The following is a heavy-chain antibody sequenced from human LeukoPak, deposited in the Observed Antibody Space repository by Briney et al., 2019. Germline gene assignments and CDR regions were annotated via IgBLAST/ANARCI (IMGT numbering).Heavy chain of an antibody. D-gene: IGHD2-2*02. Sequence: SETLSLTCTVSGYSISSGYYWGWIRQPPGKGLEWIGSIYHRGSTYYNPSLKSRVTISVDTSKNQFSLKLSSVTAADTAVYYCARWGTHCSSTSCYTGFQHWGQGTLVTVSS. CDR1: GYSISSGYY. V-gene: IGHV4-38-2*02. J-gene: IGHJ1*01. CDR2: IYHRGST. CDR3: ARWGTHCSSTSCYTGFQH.